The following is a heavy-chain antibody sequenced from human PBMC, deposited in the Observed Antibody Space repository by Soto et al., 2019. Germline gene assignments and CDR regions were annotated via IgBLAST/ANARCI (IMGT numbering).Heavy chain of an antibody. Sequence: KSSETLSLTCTVSGGSISSYYWSWIRQPPGKGLPWIGYIYYSGSTNYNPSLKSRVTISVNTSKNQFSLKLSSVTAADTAVYYCARSYDSSGYYYTPGLYGMDVWGQGTTVTVSS. CDR3: ARSYDSSGYYYTPGLYGMDV. CDR1: GGSISSYY. D-gene: IGHD3-22*01. CDR2: IYYSGST. J-gene: IGHJ6*02. V-gene: IGHV4-59*01.